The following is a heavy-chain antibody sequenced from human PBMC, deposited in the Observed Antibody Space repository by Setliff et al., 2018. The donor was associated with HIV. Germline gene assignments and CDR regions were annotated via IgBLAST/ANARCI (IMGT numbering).Heavy chain of an antibody. CDR3: ARVDRCSGGSCYFIDY. CDR1: GYSITSGYY. Sequence: LSLTCSVSGYSITSGYYWGWIRQPPGKGLEWIGSIHHSGSTYYNPSLRSRVIISVDTSKNEFSLKVSSVTAADTAVYYCARVDRCSGGSCYFIDYWGQGTLVTSPQ. V-gene: IGHV4-38-2*02. CDR2: IHHSGST. D-gene: IGHD2-15*01. J-gene: IGHJ4*02.